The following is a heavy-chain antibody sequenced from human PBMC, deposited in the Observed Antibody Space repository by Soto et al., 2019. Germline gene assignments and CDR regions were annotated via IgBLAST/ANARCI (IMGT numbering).Heavy chain of an antibody. V-gene: IGHV4-59*01. CDR2: IYYSGST. Sequence: PSETLSLTCTVSGGSISSYYWSWIRQPPGKGLEWIGYIYYSGSTNYNPSLKSRVTISVDTSKNQFSLKLSSVTAADTAVYYCARAGDVGYYYDSSGYLFDYWGQGTLVTVSS. J-gene: IGHJ4*02. D-gene: IGHD3-22*01. CDR3: ARAGDVGYYYDSSGYLFDY. CDR1: GGSISSYY.